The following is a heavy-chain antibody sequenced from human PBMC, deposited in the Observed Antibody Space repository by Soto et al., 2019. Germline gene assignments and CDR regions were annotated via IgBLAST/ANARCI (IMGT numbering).Heavy chain of an antibody. J-gene: IGHJ6*02. CDR3: ARGPGGVVVITTGYYYGMDV. D-gene: IGHD3-22*01. CDR2: IDPSDSYT. CDR1: GYSFTSYW. V-gene: IGHV5-10-1*03. Sequence: EVQLVQSRAEVKKPGESLRISCKGSGYSFTSYWISWVRQMPGKGLEWMGRIDPSDSYTNYSPSFQGHVTISADKSISTAYLQWSSLKASDTAMYYCARGPGGVVVITTGYYYGMDVWGQGTTVTVSS.